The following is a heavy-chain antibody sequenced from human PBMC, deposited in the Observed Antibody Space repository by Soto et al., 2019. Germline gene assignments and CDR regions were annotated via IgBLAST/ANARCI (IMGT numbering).Heavy chain of an antibody. Sequence: QVQLQESGPGLVKPSQTLSLTCTVSGGSINNVNYCWSWIRQSPDKGLDWIGHIYNGGTTYNNPSLTSPVTLSVDPSNKQSSLKLSSVSAADTAVYSCARGPSGDKVEYWGQGTLVTVSS. CDR2: IYNGGTT. J-gene: IGHJ4*02. V-gene: IGHV4-30-4*01. D-gene: IGHD7-27*01. CDR3: ARGPSGDKVEY. CDR1: GGSINNVNYC.